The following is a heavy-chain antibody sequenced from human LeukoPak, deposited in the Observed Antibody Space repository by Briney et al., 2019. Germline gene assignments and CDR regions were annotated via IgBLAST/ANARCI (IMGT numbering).Heavy chain of an antibody. V-gene: IGHV4-39*01. CDR1: GGSISSSSYY. D-gene: IGHD2-2*01. Sequence: SETLSLTCTVSGGSISSSSYYWGWIRQPPGKGLEWIGRIYYSGSTYYNPSLKSRVTISVDTSKNQFSLKLSSVTAADTAVYYCALGNIVVVPAGGYYFDYWGQGTLVTVSS. CDR2: IYYSGST. J-gene: IGHJ4*02. CDR3: ALGNIVVVPAGGYYFDY.